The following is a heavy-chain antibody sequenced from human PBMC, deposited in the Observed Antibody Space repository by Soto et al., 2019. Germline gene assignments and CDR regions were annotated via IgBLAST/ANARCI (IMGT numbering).Heavy chain of an antibody. CDR2: ISAYNGDT. CDR1: GYTFTTFG. D-gene: IGHD1-26*01. J-gene: IGHJ6*02. CDR3: ARDPPISLVGADPGMDV. Sequence: QVQLVQSGAEVKKPGASVKVSCKASGYTFTTFGISWVRQAPGQGLEWVGWISAYNGDTNYAQKLQGRVTMTTDTSTSTAYMELRSLRSDDTAVYYCARDPPISLVGADPGMDVWGQGTTVTVSS. V-gene: IGHV1-18*01.